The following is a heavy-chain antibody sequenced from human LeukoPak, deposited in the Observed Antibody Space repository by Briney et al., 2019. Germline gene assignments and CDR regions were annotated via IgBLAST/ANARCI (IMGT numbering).Heavy chain of an antibody. CDR3: ARLYYYDNSGYYNYYFYMDV. Sequence: GGSLRLSCAASGFTFSSYSMNWVRQAPGKGLEWVSSISSSSSYIYYADSVKGRFTISRDNAKNSLYLQMDSLRAEDTAVYYCARLYYYDNSGYYNYYFYMDVWGKGTTVTVSS. V-gene: IGHV3-21*01. J-gene: IGHJ6*03. D-gene: IGHD3-22*01. CDR2: ISSSSSYI. CDR1: GFTFSSYS.